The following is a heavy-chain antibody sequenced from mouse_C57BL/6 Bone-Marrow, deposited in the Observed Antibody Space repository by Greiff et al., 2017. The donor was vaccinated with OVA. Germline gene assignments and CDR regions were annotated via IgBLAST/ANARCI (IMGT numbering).Heavy chain of an antibody. Sequence: QVHVKQSGAELARPGASVKLSCKASGYTFTSYGISWVKQRTGQGLEWIGEIYPRSGNTYYNEKFKGKATLTADKSSSTAYMELRSLTSEDSAVYFCARSFITTVGAYWGQGTRVTVSA. CDR3: ARSFITTVGAY. J-gene: IGHJ3*01. CDR1: GYTFTSYG. D-gene: IGHD1-1*01. V-gene: IGHV1-81*01. CDR2: IYPRSGNT.